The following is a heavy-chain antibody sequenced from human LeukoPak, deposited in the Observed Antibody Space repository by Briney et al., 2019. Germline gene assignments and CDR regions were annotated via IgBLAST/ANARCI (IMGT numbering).Heavy chain of an antibody. J-gene: IGHJ4*02. D-gene: IGHD2-15*01. Sequence: SETLSLTCTVSGGSVSSSSYYWGWIRQPPGKGLEWIGSVYYSGSTYYNPPLKSRVTISVDTSKNQFSLKMSSVTAADTTLFYCARHRGGSSPSVFDSWGQGTLVTVSP. CDR1: GGSVSSSSYY. CDR3: ARHRGGSSPSVFDS. V-gene: IGHV4-39*01. CDR2: VYYSGST.